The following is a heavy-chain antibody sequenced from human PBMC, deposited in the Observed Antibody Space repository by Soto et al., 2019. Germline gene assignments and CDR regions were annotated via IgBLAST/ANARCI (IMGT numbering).Heavy chain of an antibody. V-gene: IGHV4-39*01. CDR2: IYYSRST. D-gene: IGHD2-2*01. CDR1: GGSISSSAYY. J-gene: IGHJ3*02. CDR3: ARSLGFCISTSCYPDAFDI. Sequence: PSETLCLTCPLSGGSISSSAYYCRWIRQPPGKGLEWIGTIYYSRSTYFNPSLKGRVTISVDTSKNQFSLKLSSVTAADTAVYYCARSLGFCISTSCYPDAFDIWGQGTMVT.